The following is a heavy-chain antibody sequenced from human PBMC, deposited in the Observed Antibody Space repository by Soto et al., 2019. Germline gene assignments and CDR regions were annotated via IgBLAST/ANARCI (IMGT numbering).Heavy chain of an antibody. D-gene: IGHD3-3*01. J-gene: IGHJ4*02. Sequence: VQLVQSGAEVKEPGSSVKVSCKASVEFFSNYGISWVRQAPGQGLEWMGGIIPIFGTISYAEKFQGRVTITADESTNTVYMELRSLRSADTALYYCARVFPDGWVEPGVVRGYLDTWGRGTLVTDSS. CDR3: ARVFPDGWVEPGVVRGYLDT. V-gene: IGHV1-69*01. CDR1: VEFFSNYG. CDR2: IIPIFGTI.